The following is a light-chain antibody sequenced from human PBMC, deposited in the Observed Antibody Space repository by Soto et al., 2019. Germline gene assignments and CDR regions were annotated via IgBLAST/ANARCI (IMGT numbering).Light chain of an antibody. J-gene: IGKJ4*01. V-gene: IGKV1-39*01. Sequence: DIQMTQSPSSLSASVGDRVTITCRASQTMNNYLNWYQQKPGRVPKLLIYTTSRLQSGVPSRFSGSGSGTDFTLTISSLQPEDIAIYYCQQNYNTPLTFGGGIKVEIK. CDR1: QTMNNY. CDR2: TTS. CDR3: QQNYNTPLT.